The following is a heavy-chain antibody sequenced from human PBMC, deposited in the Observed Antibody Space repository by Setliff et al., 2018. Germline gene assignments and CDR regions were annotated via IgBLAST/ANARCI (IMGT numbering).Heavy chain of an antibody. CDR3: AISTLSICSGGSCPNAFDV. CDR2: ISSYNDVT. CDR1: GYIFKSYG. D-gene: IGHD2-15*01. V-gene: IGHV1-18*01. Sequence: ASGEVSCKASGYIFKSYGISWVRQAPGQGLEWMGWISSYNDVTNYAQSFQGRVTMTTDTSKSAAYMDLRGLRSDDTAVYYCAISTLSICSGGSCPNAFDVWGQGTMVTVSS. J-gene: IGHJ3*01.